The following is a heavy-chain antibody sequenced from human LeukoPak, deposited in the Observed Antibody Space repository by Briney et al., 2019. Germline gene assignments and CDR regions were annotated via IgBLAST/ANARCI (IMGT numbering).Heavy chain of an antibody. CDR2: INSDGSTT. CDR1: GFTFSSYW. J-gene: IGHJ5*02. D-gene: IGHD3-10*01. CDR3: ARGLSHPYGSGSYYDLTPDWFDP. V-gene: IGHV3-74*01. Sequence: GGSLRLSCAASGFTFSSYWMSWVRQAPGKGLVWVSRINSDGSTTSYADSVKGRFTISRDNAKNTLYLQMNSLRAEDTAVYYCARGLSHPYGSGSYYDLTPDWFDPWGQGTLVTVSS.